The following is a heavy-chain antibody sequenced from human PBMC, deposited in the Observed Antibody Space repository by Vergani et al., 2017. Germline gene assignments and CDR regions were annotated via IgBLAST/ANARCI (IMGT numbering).Heavy chain of an antibody. Sequence: QVQLQESGPGLVKPSETLSLTCTVSGGSISSYYWSWIRQPPGKGLEWIGYIYYSGSTNYNPSLKSRVTISVDTSKNQFSLKLSSVTAADTAVYYCARPRGYYGSGSPRVWFDRGGQGALVTVSS. CDR3: ARPRGYYGSGSPRVWFDR. J-gene: IGHJ5*02. CDR2: IYYSGST. V-gene: IGHV4-59*01. CDR1: GGSISSYY. D-gene: IGHD3-10*01.